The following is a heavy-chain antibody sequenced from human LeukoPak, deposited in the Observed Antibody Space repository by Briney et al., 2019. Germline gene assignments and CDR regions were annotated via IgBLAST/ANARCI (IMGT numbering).Heavy chain of an antibody. CDR1: GGSISSGSYY. D-gene: IGHD1-7*01. Sequence: SQTLSLTCTVSGGSISSGSYYWSWIRQPAGKGLEWIGRIYTSGSTNYNPSLKSRVTISVDTSKNQFSLKLSSVTAADTAVYYCARGRTMFDPWGQGTLVTVSS. CDR2: IYTSGST. V-gene: IGHV4-61*02. J-gene: IGHJ5*02. CDR3: ARGRTMFDP.